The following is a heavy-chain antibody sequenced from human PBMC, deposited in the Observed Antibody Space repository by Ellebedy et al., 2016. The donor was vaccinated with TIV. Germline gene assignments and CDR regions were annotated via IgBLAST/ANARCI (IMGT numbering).Heavy chain of an antibody. CDR1: GGSISSYY. V-gene: IGHV4-59*08. CDR3: ARHIKPYDFWSGYHGDY. CDR2: IYYSGST. D-gene: IGHD3-3*01. J-gene: IGHJ4*02. Sequence: SETLSLXXTVSGGSISSYYWSWIRQPPGKGLEWIGYIYYSGSTNYNPSLKSRVTISVDTSKNQFSLKLSSVTAADTAVYYCARHIKPYDFWSGYHGDYWGQGTLVTVSS.